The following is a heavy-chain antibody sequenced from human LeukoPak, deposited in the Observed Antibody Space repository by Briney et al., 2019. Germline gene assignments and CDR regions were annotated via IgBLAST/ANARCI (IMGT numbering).Heavy chain of an antibody. V-gene: IGHV6-1*01. CDR1: GDSVSSNSAA. J-gene: IGHJ4*02. CDR3: ASQYGSRQFDS. D-gene: IGHD3-10*01. CDR2: TYYRSKWYS. Sequence: SQTLSLTCAISGDSVSSNSAAWKWIRQSPSRGLEWLGRTYYRSKWYSDSAVSVKSRITINPDTSKNQFSLQLNSVTPEDTAVYYCASQYGSRQFDSWGQGTLVTVSS.